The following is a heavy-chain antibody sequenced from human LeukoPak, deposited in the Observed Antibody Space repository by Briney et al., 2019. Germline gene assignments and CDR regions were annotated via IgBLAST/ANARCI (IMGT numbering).Heavy chain of an antibody. V-gene: IGHV4-61*01. CDR3: AREGRCSGGSCFRGWFDP. CDR1: GGSVSSGSYY. D-gene: IGHD2-15*01. J-gene: IGHJ5*02. Sequence: SETLSLTCSVSGGSVSSGSYYWSWIRQPPGKGLEWIGDIYYSGSTNYNPSLKSRVTMSVDTSKNQFSLKLSSVTAADTAVYYCAREGRCSGGSCFRGWFDPWGQGTLVTVSS. CDR2: IYYSGST.